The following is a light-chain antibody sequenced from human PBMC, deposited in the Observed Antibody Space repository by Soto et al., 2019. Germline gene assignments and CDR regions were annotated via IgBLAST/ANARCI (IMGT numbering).Light chain of an antibody. J-gene: IGKJ1*01. CDR2: DVS. CDR1: QGISSY. V-gene: IGKV1-8*01. Sequence: AIRMTQSPSSFSASTGDRVTITCRASQGISSYLAWYQQKPGKAPKLLIYDVSTLESGVPSRFSGSGSGTEFTLTISSLQPDDSATYFCQQYDKYSTFGHGTKVDIK. CDR3: QQYDKYST.